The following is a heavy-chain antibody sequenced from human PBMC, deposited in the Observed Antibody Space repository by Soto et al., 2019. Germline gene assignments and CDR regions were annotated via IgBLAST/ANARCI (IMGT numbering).Heavy chain of an antibody. J-gene: IGHJ5*02. CDR3: SRALGYYYDA. CDR1: GFTFSSYW. Sequence: GGSLRLSCAASGFTFSSYWMSWVRQAPGKGLEWVANIKQDGSEKYYVDSVKGRFTTSGDNAKNSLYLQMNSLRAEDTAVYYCSRALGYYYDAWGQGTLVTVSS. CDR2: IKQDGSEK. D-gene: IGHD3-22*01. V-gene: IGHV3-7*03.